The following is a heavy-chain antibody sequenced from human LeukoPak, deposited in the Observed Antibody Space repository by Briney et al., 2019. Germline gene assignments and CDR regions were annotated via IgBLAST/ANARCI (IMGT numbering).Heavy chain of an antibody. CDR3: ARDASRTYFDL. CDR1: GGSISSSSYY. J-gene: IGHJ2*01. CDR2: IYYSGST. V-gene: IGHV4-39*02. Sequence: SETLSLTCTVSGGSISSSSYYWGWIRQPPGKGLEWIGSIYYSGSTYYNPSLKSRVTISVDTSKNQFSLKLSSVTAADTAVYYCARDASRTYFDLWGRGTLVTVSS. D-gene: IGHD1-1*01.